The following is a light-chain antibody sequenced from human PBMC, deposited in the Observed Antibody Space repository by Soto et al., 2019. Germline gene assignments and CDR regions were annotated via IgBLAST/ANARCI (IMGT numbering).Light chain of an antibody. J-gene: IGLJ1*01. Sequence: QSVLTQPASVSGSPGQSITISCTGTSSDVGGYNYVSWYQQHPGKAPKLMIYDVSNRPSGVSNRFSGSKSGNTASLTISGXXAEXXAXXXXXSYXXXSTPYVFGTGTKLTVL. CDR1: SSDVGGYNY. CDR3: XSYXXXSTPYV. CDR2: DVS. V-gene: IGLV2-14*01.